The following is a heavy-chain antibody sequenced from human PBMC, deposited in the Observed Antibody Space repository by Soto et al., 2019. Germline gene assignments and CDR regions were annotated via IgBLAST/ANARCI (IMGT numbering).Heavy chain of an antibody. V-gene: IGHV4-30-4*01. D-gene: IGHD4-17*01. CDR2: IYCSWST. J-gene: IGHJ4*02. Sequence: TAETLSLTCTVSGFSISSCDYYWIWIRQPPGKAREWIGYIYCSWSTYYNPSLKSRVTISVDTSKHQFSLKLSSVTAADTAVYYCDRAPSPPNDYGDYAFDYWGQGTPVTVSS. CDR1: GFSISSCDYY. CDR3: DRAPSPPNDYGDYAFDY.